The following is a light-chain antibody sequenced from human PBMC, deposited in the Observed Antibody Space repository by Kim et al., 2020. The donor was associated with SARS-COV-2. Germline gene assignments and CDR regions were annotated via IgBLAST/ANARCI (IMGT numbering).Light chain of an antibody. J-gene: IGLJ1*01. CDR3: QAWDSSTSHV. V-gene: IGLV3-1*01. Sequence: SYELTQPPSVSVSPGQTASITCSGDKLGDKYACWYQQKPGQSPVLVIYQDSKRPLGIPERFSGSNSGNTATLTISGTQAMDEADYYCQAWDSSTSHVFGTGTKVTVL. CDR1: KLGDKY. CDR2: QDS.